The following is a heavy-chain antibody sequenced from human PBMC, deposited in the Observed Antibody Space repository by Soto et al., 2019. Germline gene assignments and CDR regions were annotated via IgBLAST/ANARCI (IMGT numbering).Heavy chain of an antibody. CDR3: APDRLVPYGYGMDV. CDR1: GFTFRSYG. V-gene: IGHV3-33*01. Sequence: QMPLVDSGGGVVQPGRSLRLSCAATGFTFRSYGIHWVRQAPGKGLEWVALIWFDGSKKYYVDSVKGRFAVSRDNSKNSLYLQMNSLRVEDTAVYYCAPDRLVPYGYGMDVWGQATTVTVSS. J-gene: IGHJ6*02. CDR2: IWFDGSKK. D-gene: IGHD2-2*01.